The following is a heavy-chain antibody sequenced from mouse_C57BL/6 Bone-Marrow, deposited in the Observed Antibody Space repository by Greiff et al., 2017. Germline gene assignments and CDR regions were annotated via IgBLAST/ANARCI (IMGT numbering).Heavy chain of an antibody. Sequence: VQLQQSGPGLAKPSQTLSLTCSVTGYSITSDYWNWIRKFPGNKLEYMGYISYSGSTYYNPSLKSRISITRDTAKKQYYLQLNSVTTEDTATYYCARYYDYDGGYFDYWGQGTTLTVSS. CDR2: ISYSGST. CDR3: ARYYDYDGGYFDY. V-gene: IGHV3-8*01. D-gene: IGHD2-4*01. J-gene: IGHJ2*01. CDR1: GYSITSDY.